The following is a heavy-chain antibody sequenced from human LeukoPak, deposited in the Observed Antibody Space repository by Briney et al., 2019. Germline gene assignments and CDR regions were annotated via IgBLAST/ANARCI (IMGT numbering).Heavy chain of an antibody. CDR1: GGSISSSSYY. Sequence: PSETLSLTCTVSGGSISSSSYYWGWIRQPPGKGLEWIGEIYHSGSTNYNPSLKSRVTISVDKSKNQFSLKLSSVTAADTAVYYCAGLRDGMDVWGQGTTVTVSS. V-gene: IGHV4-39*07. J-gene: IGHJ6*02. CDR3: AGLRDGMDV. CDR2: IYHSGST.